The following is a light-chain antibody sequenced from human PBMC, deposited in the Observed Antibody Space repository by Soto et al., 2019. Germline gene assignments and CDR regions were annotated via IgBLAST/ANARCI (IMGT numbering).Light chain of an antibody. CDR3: QLRSNWIFT. CDR1: QSVNNY. J-gene: IGKJ3*01. Sequence: EIVLTQSPDTLSLSPGERATLSCRASQSVNNYLAWYQQVHGQAPRLLIYDASERATGIPARFSGSGSGTDFTLTISSLEPEDSAVYYCQLRSNWIFTFGPGTKVEI. V-gene: IGKV3-11*01. CDR2: DAS.